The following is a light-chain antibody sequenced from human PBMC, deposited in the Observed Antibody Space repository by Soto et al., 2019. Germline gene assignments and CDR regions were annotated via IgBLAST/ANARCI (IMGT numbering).Light chain of an antibody. V-gene: IGLV2-8*01. CDR3: SSYAGRTPYV. J-gene: IGLJ1*01. Sequence: QSVLTQPPSASGSPGQSVTISCTGTSSDVGAYNYVSWYQQHPGKAPKLMIYGVSERPSGVPDRFSGSKSGNTASLTVSGLQAEDEADYYCSSYAGRTPYVFGTGTKVTVL. CDR1: SSDVGAYNY. CDR2: GVS.